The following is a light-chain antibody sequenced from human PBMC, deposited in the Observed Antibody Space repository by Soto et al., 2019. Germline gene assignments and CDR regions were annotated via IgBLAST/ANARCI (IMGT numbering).Light chain of an antibody. CDR1: QSVSSSY. CDR3: QQYDTSPPST. Sequence: EIVLTQSPDTLSLSPGERATLSCRASQSVSSSYLAWYQQKPGQAPRLLIYGASSRATGIPDRFSGSGSGTDFTLTISRLKPEDLAVYFCQQYDTSPPSTFGQGSRLDIK. V-gene: IGKV3-20*01. CDR2: GAS. J-gene: IGKJ5*01.